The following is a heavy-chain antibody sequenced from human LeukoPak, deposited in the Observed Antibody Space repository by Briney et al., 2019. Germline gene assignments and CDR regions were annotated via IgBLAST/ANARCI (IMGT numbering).Heavy chain of an antibody. CDR2: IYYSGST. CDR1: GGSISSHY. CDR3: AREGSHGSGSYLSWFDP. V-gene: IGHV4-59*11. D-gene: IGHD3-10*01. Sequence: PSETLSLTCTVSGGSISSHYWSWIRQPPGKGLEWIGYIYYSGSTNYNPSLKSRVTISVDTSTNQFSLKLSSVTAADTAVYYCAREGSHGSGSYLSWFDPWGQGTLVTVSS. J-gene: IGHJ5*02.